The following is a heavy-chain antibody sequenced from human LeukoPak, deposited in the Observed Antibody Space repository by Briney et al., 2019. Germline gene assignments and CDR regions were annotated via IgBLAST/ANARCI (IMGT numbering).Heavy chain of an antibody. CDR2: IYHSGST. D-gene: IGHD4-23*01. CDR3: ARTTTVITRYDY. Sequence: SETLSLTCAVSGYSISSGYYWGWIRQPPGKGLEWIGSIYHSGSTYYNPSLKSRVTISVDTSKNQFSLKLSSVTAADTAVYYCARTTTVITRYDYWGQGTLVTVSS. J-gene: IGHJ4*02. V-gene: IGHV4-38-2*01. CDR1: GYSISSGYY.